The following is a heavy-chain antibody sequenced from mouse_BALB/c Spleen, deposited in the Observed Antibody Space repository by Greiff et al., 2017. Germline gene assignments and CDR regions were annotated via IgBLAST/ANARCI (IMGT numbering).Heavy chain of an antibody. Sequence: EVQGVESGGGLVQPGGSRKLSCAASGFTFSSFGMHWVRQAPEKGLEWVAYISSGSSTIYYADTVKGRFTISRDNPKNTLFLQMTSLRSEDTAMYYCAVKYGNYLYAMDYWGQGTSVTVSS. CDR2: ISSGSSTI. CDR3: AVKYGNYLYAMDY. CDR1: GFTFSSFG. D-gene: IGHD2-10*02. J-gene: IGHJ4*01. V-gene: IGHV5-17*02.